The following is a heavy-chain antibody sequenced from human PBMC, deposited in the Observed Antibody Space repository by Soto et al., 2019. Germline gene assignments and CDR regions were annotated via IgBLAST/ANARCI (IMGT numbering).Heavy chain of an antibody. V-gene: IGHV4-34*01. CDR1: GGSFTDHY. D-gene: IGHD6-19*01. Sequence: PSETLSLTCSLSGGSFTDHYWGWIRQPPGKGLEWIGEVRHGISTNYNPSLKSRVTMSVDMSKSQFSLSLNSVTAADTAVYYCARRSKWLQLRYFDYWGLGTLVTVSS. CDR2: VRHGIST. J-gene: IGHJ4*02. CDR3: ARRSKWLQLRYFDY.